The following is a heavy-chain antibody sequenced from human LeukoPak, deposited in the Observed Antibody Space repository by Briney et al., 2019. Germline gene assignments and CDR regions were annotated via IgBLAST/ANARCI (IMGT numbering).Heavy chain of an antibody. CDR3: ARHYYDSSGYYLLANYYFDY. D-gene: IGHD3-22*01. V-gene: IGHV4-4*07. CDR1: GGSISSYY. CDR2: IYTSGST. Sequence: SETLSLTCTVSGGSISSYYWSWIRQPAGKGLEWIGRIYTSGSTNYNPSLKSRVTISVDTSKNQFSLKLSSVTAADTAVYYCARHYYDSSGYYLLANYYFDYWGQGTLVTVSS. J-gene: IGHJ4*02.